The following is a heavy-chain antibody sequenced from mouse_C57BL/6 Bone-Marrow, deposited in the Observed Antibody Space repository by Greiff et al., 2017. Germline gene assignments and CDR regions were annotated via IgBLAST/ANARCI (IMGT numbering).Heavy chain of an antibody. J-gene: IGHJ2*01. V-gene: IGHV1-39*01. CDR3: ARWSTTNYFDY. D-gene: IGHD1-1*01. Sequence: EVKLMESGPELVKPGASVKISCKASGYSFTDYNMNWVKQSNGKSLEWIGVINPNYGTTSYNQKVKGKATLTVDQSSSTAYMQLNSLTSEDSAVYYCARWSTTNYFDYWGQGTTLTVSS. CDR1: GYSFTDYN. CDR2: INPNYGTT.